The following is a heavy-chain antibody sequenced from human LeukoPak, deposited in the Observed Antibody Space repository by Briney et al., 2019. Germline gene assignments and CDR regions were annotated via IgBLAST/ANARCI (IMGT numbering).Heavy chain of an antibody. V-gene: IGHV3-7*01. J-gene: IGHJ4*02. CDR2: IQQDGSAK. Sequence: TGGSLRLSCAASGFTFSTSWMSWVRQAPGKGLEWVANIQQDGSAKYYVDSVKGRFTISRDNAKNSLYLQMNSLRAEDTAVYYCARFSLYDNSGYYSWLFDFWGQGTLVTVSS. CDR3: ARFSLYDNSGYYSWLFDF. CDR1: GFTFSTSW. D-gene: IGHD3-22*01.